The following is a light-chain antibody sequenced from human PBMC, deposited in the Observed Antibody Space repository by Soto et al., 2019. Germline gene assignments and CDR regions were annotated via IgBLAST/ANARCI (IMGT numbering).Light chain of an antibody. Sequence: DVVMTQTPLSLSVAPGQPASISCKSSQSLLHITGETFLFWYLQKPGQSPQLLIYDASNLQSGVPSRFSGSGSGTEFTLTISSLQPDDFATYYCQQYNSYSGYTFGQGTKLEIK. CDR1: QSLLHITGETF. CDR2: DAS. CDR3: QQYNSYSGYT. J-gene: IGKJ2*01. V-gene: IGKV2D-29*02.